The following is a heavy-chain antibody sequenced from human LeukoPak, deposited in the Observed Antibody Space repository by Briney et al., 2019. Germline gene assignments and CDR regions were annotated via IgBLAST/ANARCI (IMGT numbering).Heavy chain of an antibody. CDR3: AKVYDFWSGKKGLFDY. J-gene: IGHJ4*02. D-gene: IGHD3-3*01. CDR2: ISGSGGST. Sequence: PGGSLRLSCAASGFTFSSYAMSWVRQAPGKGLEWVSAISGSGGSTYYADSVKGRFTISRDNSKNTLYLQMNSLRAEDTAVYYCAKVYDFWSGKKGLFDYWGQGTLVTVSS. CDR1: GFTFSSYA. V-gene: IGHV3-23*01.